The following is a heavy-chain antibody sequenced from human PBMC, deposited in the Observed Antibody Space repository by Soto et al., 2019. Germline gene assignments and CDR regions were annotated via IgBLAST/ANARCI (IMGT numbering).Heavy chain of an antibody. V-gene: IGHV3-15*07. CDR1: GFIFSNAW. J-gene: IGHJ4*01. CDR3: TTDSYMTNIIVRFDY. D-gene: IGHD4-17*01. CDR2: VKSKTDGGTT. Sequence: GALRGSCAASGFIFSNAWINWVRQAPGKGLEWVGRVKSKTDGGTTDFAAPVKGRFAISRDDSKNMVYLEMNSLKTEDTAIYYCTTDSYMTNIIVRFDYWGHGTLVTVSS.